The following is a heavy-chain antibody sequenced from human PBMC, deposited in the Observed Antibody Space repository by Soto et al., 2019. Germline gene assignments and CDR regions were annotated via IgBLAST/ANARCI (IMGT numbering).Heavy chain of an antibody. V-gene: IGHV1-46*01. Sequence: VRLVQSGAELKKPGASVKLSCQASGYTFTSYHIHWVRQAPGQGLEWMGVFNPKGGSPTYAQKFEGRVTMTGDTSTSTVHMDLTGLRSEDTAVYYCARLEYGFGGLPYVMEIWGQG. CDR3: ARLEYGFGGLPYVMEI. CDR2: FNPKGGSP. CDR1: GYTFTSYH. J-gene: IGHJ6*02. D-gene: IGHD3-16*01.